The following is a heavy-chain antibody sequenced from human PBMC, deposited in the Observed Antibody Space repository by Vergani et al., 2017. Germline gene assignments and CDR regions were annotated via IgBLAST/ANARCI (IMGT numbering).Heavy chain of an antibody. D-gene: IGHD5-24*01. V-gene: IGHV3-30*03. Sequence: QVHLVESGGGVVQPGRSLRLSCVFSGFTSSYYGMHWVRQAPGTGLEWVAVISYAGTQKYYADSVKGRFNISRDNSKSTLYLQMNSLRTEDTAVYYCATKSCGTDGYKIGYFREWGQGTLVTVSS. J-gene: IGHJ4*02. CDR3: ATKSCGTDGYKIGYFRE. CDR2: ISYAGTQK. CDR1: GFTSSYYG.